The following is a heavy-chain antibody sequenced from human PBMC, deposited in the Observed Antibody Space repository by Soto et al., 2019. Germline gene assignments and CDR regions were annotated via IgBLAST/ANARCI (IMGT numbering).Heavy chain of an antibody. CDR3: ASDKDYYGSASFYFDY. J-gene: IGHJ4*02. CDR1: GGSISSGGYY. V-gene: IGHV4-31*03. CDR2: IYYSGST. D-gene: IGHD3-10*01. Sequence: QVQLQESGPGLVKPSQTLSLTCTVSGGSISSGGYYWSWIRQHPGKGLEWIGYIYYSGSTYYNPSLKSRVTISVDTSKNQFSLKLSSVTAAYRAVYYCASDKDYYGSASFYFDYWGQGILVTVSS.